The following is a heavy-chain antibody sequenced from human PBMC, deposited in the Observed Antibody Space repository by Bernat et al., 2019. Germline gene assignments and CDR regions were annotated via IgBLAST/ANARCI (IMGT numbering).Heavy chain of an antibody. CDR3: ASRNSWDYYCYGMDV. D-gene: IGHD6-13*01. J-gene: IGHJ6*02. CDR2: INAGNGNT. V-gene: IGHV1-3*01. Sequence: QVQLVQSGAEVKKPGASVKVSCKAFGYTFTSYAMHWVRQAPGQRLEWMGWINAGNGNTKYSQKFQGRVTITRDTSASTAYMELSSLRSEATAVYYCASRNSWDYYCYGMDVWGQGTTVTVSS. CDR1: GYTFTSYA.